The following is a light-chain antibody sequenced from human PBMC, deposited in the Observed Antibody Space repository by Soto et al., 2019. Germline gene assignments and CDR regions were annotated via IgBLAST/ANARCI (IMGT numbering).Light chain of an antibody. J-gene: IGLJ1*01. V-gene: IGLV2-11*01. CDR1: SSDVGDYKY. CDR3: CSYAGSYSYV. Sequence: QSALPQPRSVSGSPGQSVTISCTGTSSDVGDYKYVSWYRQHPGKAPKLIIYDVSERPSGVPDRFSGSKSGNTASLTISGLQAEDEADYYCCSYAGSYSYVFGTGTKLTVL. CDR2: DVS.